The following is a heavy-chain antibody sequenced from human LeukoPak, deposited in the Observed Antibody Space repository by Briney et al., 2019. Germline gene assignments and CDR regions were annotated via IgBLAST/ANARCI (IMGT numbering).Heavy chain of an antibody. Sequence: PGRSLRLSCAASGFTFSSYGMHWVRQAPGKGLEWVAVIWFDGSNKYYADSVKGRFTISRDNSKNTLYLQMSSLRAEDTAVYHCARDRSRYYGMDVWGQGTTVTVSS. CDR1: GFTFSSYG. CDR2: IWFDGSNK. V-gene: IGHV3-33*01. D-gene: IGHD6-25*01. J-gene: IGHJ6*02. CDR3: ARDRSRYYGMDV.